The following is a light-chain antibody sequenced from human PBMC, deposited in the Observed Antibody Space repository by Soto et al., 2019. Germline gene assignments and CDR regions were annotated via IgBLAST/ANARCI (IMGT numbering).Light chain of an antibody. V-gene: IGKV1-5*01. CDR1: QTHTAY. CDR2: DAS. Sequence: DVQLTQSPSTLSASVGDRVTITCWASQTHTAYLAWYQQKPGTAPKLLIYDASSLETGVLSRFSGSRSATHYTLTISSLQTDDFAAYCGQQYISYSQFTFGGGTKVDIK. CDR3: QQYISYSQFT. J-gene: IGKJ4*01.